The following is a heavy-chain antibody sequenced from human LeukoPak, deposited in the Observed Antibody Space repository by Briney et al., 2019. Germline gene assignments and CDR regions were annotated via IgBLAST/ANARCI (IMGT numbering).Heavy chain of an antibody. CDR3: ARDTGYCSGGSCYEVDY. D-gene: IGHD2-15*01. CDR2: IIPILGIA. J-gene: IGHJ4*02. Sequence: SVKVSCKASGGTFSSYAISWVRQASGQGLEWMGRIIPILGIANYAQKFQGRVTITADKSTSTAYMELSSLRSEDTAVYYCARDTGYCSGGSCYEVDYWGQGTLVTVSS. CDR1: GGTFSSYA. V-gene: IGHV1-69*04.